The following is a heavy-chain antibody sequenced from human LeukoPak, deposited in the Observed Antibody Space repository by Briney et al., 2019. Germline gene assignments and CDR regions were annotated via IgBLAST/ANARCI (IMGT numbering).Heavy chain of an antibody. D-gene: IGHD6-13*01. J-gene: IGHJ6*03. Sequence: ASVKVSCKASGYTFTGYYMHWVRQAPGQELEWMGRINPNSGGTNYAQKFQGRVTMTRDTSISTAYMELSRLRSDDTAVYYCAREEQQLVWPDAYYYMDVWGKGTTVTVSS. CDR1: GYTFTGYY. CDR2: INPNSGGT. CDR3: AREEQQLVWPDAYYYMDV. V-gene: IGHV1-2*06.